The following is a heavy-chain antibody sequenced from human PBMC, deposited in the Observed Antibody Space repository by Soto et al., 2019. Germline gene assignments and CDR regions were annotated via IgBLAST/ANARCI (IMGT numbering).Heavy chain of an antibody. D-gene: IGHD3-10*01. CDR3: GSQGYGSGSNYYYYMDV. Sequence: PSETLSLTCAVYGGSFSGYYWSWIRQPPGKGLEWIGEINHSGSTNYNPSLKSRVTISVDTSKNQFSLKLSSVTAADTAVYYCGSQGYGSGSNYYYYMDVWGKGTTVTVSS. V-gene: IGHV4-34*01. CDR2: INHSGST. CDR1: GGSFSGYY. J-gene: IGHJ6*03.